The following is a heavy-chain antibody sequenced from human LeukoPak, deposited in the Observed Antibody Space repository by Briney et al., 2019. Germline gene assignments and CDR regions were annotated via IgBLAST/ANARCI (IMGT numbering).Heavy chain of an antibody. CDR2: INPNSGGT. V-gene: IGHV1-2*06. Sequence: ASVKVSCKASGYTFTCYYMHWVRQAPGQGLEWKGRINPNSGGTNYAQKFQGRVTMTRDTSISTAYMELSRLRSDDTAVYYCARVQDIVVVPAAIGYWGQGTLVTVSS. CDR1: GYTFTCYY. D-gene: IGHD2-2*01. CDR3: ARVQDIVVVPAAIGY. J-gene: IGHJ4*02.